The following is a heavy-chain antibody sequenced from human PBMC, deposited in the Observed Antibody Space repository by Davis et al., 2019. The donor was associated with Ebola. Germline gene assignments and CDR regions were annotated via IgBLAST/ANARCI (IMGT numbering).Heavy chain of an antibody. CDR2: INHSGST. Sequence: MPGGSLRLSCTVSGGSISSYYWSWIRQPPGKGLEWIGEINHSGSTNYNPSLKSRVTISVDTSKNQFSLKLSSVTAADTAVYYCAREDGYHYYGMDVWGQGTTVTVSS. V-gene: IGHV4-59*01. CDR3: AREDGYHYYGMDV. J-gene: IGHJ6*02. D-gene: IGHD3-22*01. CDR1: GGSISSYY.